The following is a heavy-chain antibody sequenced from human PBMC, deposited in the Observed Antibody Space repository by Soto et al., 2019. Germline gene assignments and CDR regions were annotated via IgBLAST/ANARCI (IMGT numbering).Heavy chain of an antibody. D-gene: IGHD3-10*01. CDR3: ARDVWSRASGPPDY. J-gene: IGHJ4*02. Sequence: PXGSLILSCAASGFTFSSYAMHWVRQAPGKGLEWVAVISYDGSNKYYADSVKGRFTISRDNSKNTLYLQMNSLRAEDTALYYCARDVWSRASGPPDYWGQGTLVTVSS. CDR2: ISYDGSNK. CDR1: GFTFSSYA. V-gene: IGHV3-30-3*01.